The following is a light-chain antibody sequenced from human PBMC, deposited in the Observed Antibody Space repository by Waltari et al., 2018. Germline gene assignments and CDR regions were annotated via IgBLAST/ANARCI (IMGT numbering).Light chain of an antibody. CDR3: QQYYNTPSFT. CDR2: WAS. CDR1: QSILYNSNNKNY. V-gene: IGKV4-1*01. J-gene: IGKJ3*01. Sequence: DIVMTQSPDSLAVSLGERATINRKSSQSILYNSNNKNYLAWYQQKPGQPPKLLIYWASTRESGVPDRFSGSGSGTDFTLTISSLQAEDVAVYYCQQYYNTPSFTFGPGTKVEIK.